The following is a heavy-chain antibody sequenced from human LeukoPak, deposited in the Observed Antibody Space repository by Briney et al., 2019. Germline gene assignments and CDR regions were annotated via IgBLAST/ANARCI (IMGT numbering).Heavy chain of an antibody. J-gene: IGHJ6*03. CDR1: GYTFTGYY. Sequence: GASVKLSCKASGYTFTGYYMHWVRQAPGQGLEWMGWINPNSGGTNYAQKFQGRVTMTRDTSISTAYMELSRLRSDDTAVYYCARTIVVPAALYYYYYMDVWGKGTTVTVSS. D-gene: IGHD2-2*01. V-gene: IGHV1-2*02. CDR2: INPNSGGT. CDR3: ARTIVVPAALYYYYYMDV.